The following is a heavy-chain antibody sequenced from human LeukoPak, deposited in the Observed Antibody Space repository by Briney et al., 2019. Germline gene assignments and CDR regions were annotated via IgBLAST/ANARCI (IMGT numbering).Heavy chain of an antibody. D-gene: IGHD2-2*01. J-gene: IGHJ5*02. V-gene: IGHV1-69*13. CDR2: IIPISGTA. CDR3: ARAPEGGYCSSTSCYGPYNWFDP. CDR1: GGTFSSYA. Sequence: SVKVSCKASGGTFSSYAISWVRQAPGQGLEWMGGIIPISGTANYAQKFQGRVTITADESTSTAYMELSSLRSEDTAVYYCARAPEGGYCSSTSCYGPYNWFDPWGQGTLVTVSS.